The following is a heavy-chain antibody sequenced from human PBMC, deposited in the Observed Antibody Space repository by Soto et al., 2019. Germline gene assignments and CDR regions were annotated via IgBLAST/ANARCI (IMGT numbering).Heavy chain of an antibody. J-gene: IGHJ6*02. CDR1: GGTFSSYT. V-gene: IGHV1-69*02. CDR2: IIPILGIA. Sequence: SVKVSCKASGGTFSSYTISWVRQAPGQGLEWMGRIIPILGIANYAQKLQGRVTMTTDTSTSTAYMELRSLRSDDTAVYYCARGGGYDILFCYYTSSAENYMLSWRQAPTVT. D-gene: IGHD3-9*01. CDR3: ARGGGYDILFCYYTSSAENYMLS.